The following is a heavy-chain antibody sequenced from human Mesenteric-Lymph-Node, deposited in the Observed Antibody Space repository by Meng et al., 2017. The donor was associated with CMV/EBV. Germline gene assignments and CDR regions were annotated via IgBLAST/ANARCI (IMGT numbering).Heavy chain of an antibody. V-gene: IGHV1-2*06. CDR3: ARVECSSTSCYADWYFDL. CDR1: TFTGDY. D-gene: IGHD2-2*01. Sequence: TFTGDYMHWGRQAPGQGREWMGRINPNSGGTNYAQKFQGRVTMTRDTSISTAYMELSRLRSDDTAVYYCARVECSSTSCYADWYFDLWGRGTLVTVSS. CDR2: INPNSGGT. J-gene: IGHJ2*01.